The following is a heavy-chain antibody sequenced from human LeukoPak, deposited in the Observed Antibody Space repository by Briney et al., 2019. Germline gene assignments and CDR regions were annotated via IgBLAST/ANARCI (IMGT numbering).Heavy chain of an antibody. CDR1: GGSISSGGYY. Sequence: SETLSLTCTVSGGSISSGGYYWSWIRQHPGEGLEWIGYIYYSGSTYYNPSLKSRVTISVDTSKNQFSLKLSSVTAADTAVYYCAREGSTSSRPFDYWGQGTLVTVSS. D-gene: IGHD6-6*01. CDR2: IYYSGST. V-gene: IGHV4-31*03. CDR3: AREGSTSSRPFDY. J-gene: IGHJ4*02.